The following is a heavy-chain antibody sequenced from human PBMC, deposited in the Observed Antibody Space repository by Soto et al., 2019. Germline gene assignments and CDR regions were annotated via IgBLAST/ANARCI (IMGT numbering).Heavy chain of an antibody. CDR2: IVVGSGNT. CDR1: GFTFTSSA. CDR3: AAGELQYGYCSGGSCYPIDY. V-gene: IGHV1-58*01. D-gene: IGHD2-15*01. J-gene: IGHJ4*02. Sequence: ASVKVSCKASGFTFTSSAVQWVRQARGQRLEWIGWIVVGSGNTNYAQKFQERVTITRDMSTSTAYMELSSLRSEDTAVYYCAAGELQYGYCSGGSCYPIDYWGQGTLVTVSS.